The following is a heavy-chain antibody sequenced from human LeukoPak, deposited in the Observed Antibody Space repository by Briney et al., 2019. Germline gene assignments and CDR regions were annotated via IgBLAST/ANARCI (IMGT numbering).Heavy chain of an antibody. V-gene: IGHV3-21*01. Sequence: GGSLRLSCAASGFTFSSYAMNWVRQAPGKGLEWVSAISSSSSDIYYTDSVKGRFTISRDNANNFLYLQVSSLRAEDTAVYYCATGYTSGTRIDYWGQGTLVSVSS. CDR3: ATGYTSGTRIDY. CDR1: GFTFSSYA. J-gene: IGHJ4*02. D-gene: IGHD6-19*01. CDR2: ISSSSSDI.